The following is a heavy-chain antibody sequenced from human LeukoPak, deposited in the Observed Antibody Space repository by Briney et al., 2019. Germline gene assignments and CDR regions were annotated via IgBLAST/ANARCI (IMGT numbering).Heavy chain of an antibody. V-gene: IGHV1-2*02. CDR3: AREGAPYYDSSGPLDY. CDR2: INPNSGDT. CDR1: GYTFTGYY. Sequence: ASVKVSCKTSGYTFTGYYIHWVRQAPGQGLEWMGCINPNSGDTNYAQKFQGRVTMTRDTSTSTVYMELSSLRSEDTAVYYCAREGAPYYDSSGPLDYWGQGTLVTVSS. J-gene: IGHJ4*02. D-gene: IGHD3-22*01.